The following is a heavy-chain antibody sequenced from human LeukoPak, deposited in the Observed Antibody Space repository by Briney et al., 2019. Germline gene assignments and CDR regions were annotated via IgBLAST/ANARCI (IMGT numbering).Heavy chain of an antibody. V-gene: IGHV3-21*01. J-gene: IGHJ3*02. CDR2: ISSSSSYI. D-gene: IGHD6-13*01. Sequence: GGSLRLSCAASGFTFSSYSMNWARQAPGKGLEWVSSISSSSSYIYYADSVKGRFTISRDNAKNSLYLQMNSLRAEDTAVYYCALDEDVAAAGTGAFDIWGQGTMVTVSS. CDR3: ALDEDVAAAGTGAFDI. CDR1: GFTFSSYS.